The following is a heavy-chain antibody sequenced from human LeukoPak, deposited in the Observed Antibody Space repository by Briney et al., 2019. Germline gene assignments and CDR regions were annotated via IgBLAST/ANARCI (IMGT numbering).Heavy chain of an antibody. CDR3: AKGRGGWYAGDFDY. CDR1: GFTFSSYA. J-gene: IGHJ4*02. D-gene: IGHD6-19*01. CDR2: ISGSGGST. Sequence: GGSLRLSCAASGFTFSSYAMSWVRQAPGKGLEWVSAISGSGGSTYYADSVKGRFTISRDSSKNTLDLQMNSLRLEDTAVYYCAKGRGGWYAGDFDYWGQGTLVTVSS. V-gene: IGHV3-23*01.